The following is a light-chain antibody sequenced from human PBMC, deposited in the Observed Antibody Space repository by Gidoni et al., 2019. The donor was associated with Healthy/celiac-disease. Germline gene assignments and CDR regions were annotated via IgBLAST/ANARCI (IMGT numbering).Light chain of an antibody. J-gene: IGKJ1*01. CDR2: AAS. CDR1: QSISSY. Sequence: IQMTQSPSSLSASVGDRVTITCRASQSISSYLNWYQQKPGKAPKVLIYAASSLQSGVPSRFSGSGSGKDFTLTISSLQPEDFATYYCQQSYSTPLWTFGQVTKVEIK. V-gene: IGKV1-39*01. CDR3: QQSYSTPLWT.